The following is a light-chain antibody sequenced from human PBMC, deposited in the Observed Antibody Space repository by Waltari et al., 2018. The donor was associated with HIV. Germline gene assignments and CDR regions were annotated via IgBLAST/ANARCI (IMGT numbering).Light chain of an antibody. Sequence: QSALTQPASLSGSPGQSITTSCTGTSSDLGGYNSVSWYQQHPGKAPKLIIYDVSNRPAGVSNRFSGSKSGNTASLTISGLQAEDEADYYCSSYTSSSNWVFGGGTKLTVL. CDR2: DVS. CDR1: SSDLGGYNS. CDR3: SSYTSSSNWV. J-gene: IGLJ3*02. V-gene: IGLV2-14*03.